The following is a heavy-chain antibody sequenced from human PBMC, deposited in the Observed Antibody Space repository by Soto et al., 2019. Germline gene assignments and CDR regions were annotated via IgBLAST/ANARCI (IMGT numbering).Heavy chain of an antibody. CDR1: GGSISSGGYY. Sequence: QVQLQESGPGLVKPSQTLSLTCTVSGGSISSGGYYWSWIRQHPGKGLEWSGYINYSGSTYYNPYRKSRVTISVDTSKNQFSLKLSSVTAADTAVYYCARVNCGGDCPYFDYWGQGTLVTVSS. CDR2: INYSGST. J-gene: IGHJ4*02. V-gene: IGHV4-31*03. CDR3: ARVNCGGDCPYFDY. D-gene: IGHD2-21*02.